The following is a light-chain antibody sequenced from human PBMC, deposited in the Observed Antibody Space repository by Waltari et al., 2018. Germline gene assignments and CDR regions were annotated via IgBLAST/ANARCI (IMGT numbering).Light chain of an antibody. CDR2: VNSDGSH. CDR3: QTGGHGTWV. Sequence: QLVLTQSPSASASLGASVKLTCTLSSGHSSNIIAWHQQQPEKGPRYLMKVNSDGSHSKGDEIPARCSGSSSGAERYLTISSLQSEDEADYYCQTGGHGTWVFGGGTKLTVL. J-gene: IGLJ3*02. V-gene: IGLV4-69*01. CDR1: SGHSSNI.